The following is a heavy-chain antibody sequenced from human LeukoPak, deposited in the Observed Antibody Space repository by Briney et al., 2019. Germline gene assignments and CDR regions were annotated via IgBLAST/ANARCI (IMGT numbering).Heavy chain of an antibody. D-gene: IGHD3-3*01. V-gene: IGHV4-59*08. CDR2: VYYSGST. CDR1: GGSIGNYY. Sequence: SETLSLTCTVSGGSIGNYYWSWIRQPPGKGLESIGHVYYSGSTDYNPSLKSRLTISVDNSMNQFSLKLSSVTAADTAVYYCARLRLRYTRSGDSTSCEVFDIWGQGTVVIVSS. J-gene: IGHJ3*02. CDR3: ARLRLRYTRSGDSTSCEVFDI.